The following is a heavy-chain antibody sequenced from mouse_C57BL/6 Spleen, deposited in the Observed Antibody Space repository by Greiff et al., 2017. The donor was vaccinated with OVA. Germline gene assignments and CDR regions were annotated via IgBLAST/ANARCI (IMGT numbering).Heavy chain of an antibody. CDR3: AQLYYEDDGDDMDD. D-gene: IGHD2-4*01. CDR1: GFAFSSSW. V-gene: IGHV1-82*01. J-gene: IGHJ4*01. Sequence: VQLQESGPELVKPGASVKISCKASGFAFSSSWMNWVKQRPGKGLEWIGRICPGDGDLNYNGQVKGKATLTADNSSSTAYMQLRSLTSAYTAVYFCAQLYYEDDGDDMDDWGQGTSGTVSS. CDR2: ICPGDGDL.